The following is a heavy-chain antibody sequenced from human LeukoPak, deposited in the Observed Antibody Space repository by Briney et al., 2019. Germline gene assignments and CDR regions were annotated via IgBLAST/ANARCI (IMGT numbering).Heavy chain of an antibody. CDR2: TSGGGGST. Sequence: GGSLRLSCAASGFTFSSYWMSWVRQAPGKGLEWVSTTSGGGGSTYYADSVKGRFTISRDNSINTLYLQMNSLRAEDTAVYYCATGGSGSYYTYWGQGTLVTVSS. CDR3: ATGGSGSYYTY. D-gene: IGHD1-26*01. V-gene: IGHV3-23*01. CDR1: GFTFSSYW. J-gene: IGHJ4*02.